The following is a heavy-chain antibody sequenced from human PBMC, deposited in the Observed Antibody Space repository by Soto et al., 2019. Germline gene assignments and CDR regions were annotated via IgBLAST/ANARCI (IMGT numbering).Heavy chain of an antibody. Sequence: EVQLVESGGGLVQPGGSLRLSCVVSGFTFSSYSMDWVRQAPGKGLEWVSYITSGRSTIHYADSVKGRFTISRHNAKNSVFLQMNSPSVEDTAVYYCVRDAGSLGYWGQGTLVTVSS. CDR2: ITSGRSTI. CDR3: VRDAGSLGY. D-gene: IGHD3-10*01. V-gene: IGHV3-48*01. CDR1: GFTFSSYS. J-gene: IGHJ4*02.